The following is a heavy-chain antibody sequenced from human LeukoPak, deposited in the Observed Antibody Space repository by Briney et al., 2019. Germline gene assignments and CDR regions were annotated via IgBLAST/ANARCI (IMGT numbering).Heavy chain of an antibody. V-gene: IGHV3-9*01. J-gene: IGHJ1*01. Sequence: GGSLRLSCAASGFTFDDYAMHWVRHAPGKGLEWVSGISWNSGSIGYADSVKGRFTISRDNAKNSLYLQMNSLRAEDTALYYCAKDYYDSSGYFQHWGQGTLVTVSS. CDR2: ISWNSGSI. CDR1: GFTFDDYA. CDR3: AKDYYDSSGYFQH. D-gene: IGHD3-22*01.